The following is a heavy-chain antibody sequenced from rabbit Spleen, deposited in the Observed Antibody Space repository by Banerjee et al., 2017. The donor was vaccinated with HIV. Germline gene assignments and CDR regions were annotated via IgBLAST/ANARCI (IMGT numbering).Heavy chain of an antibody. Sequence: QSLEESGGDLVKPGASLTLTCTASGFSFSDRDVMCWVRQAPGKGLEWIACINAVTGKAVYASWAKGRFTFSKTSSTTVTLQMTSLTAADTATYFCARDLPGVIGWNFGWWGPGTLVTVS. CDR3: ARDLPGVIGWNFGW. D-gene: IGHD1-1*01. CDR2: INAVTGKA. CDR1: GFSFSDRDV. V-gene: IGHV1S40*01. J-gene: IGHJ4*01.